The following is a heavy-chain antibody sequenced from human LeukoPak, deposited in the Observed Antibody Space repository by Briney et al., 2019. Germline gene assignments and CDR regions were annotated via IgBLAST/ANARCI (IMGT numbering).Heavy chain of an antibody. CDR1: GLTFSSYA. J-gene: IGHJ4*02. CDR3: AKDLELRFLEWLRPFDY. V-gene: IGHV3-23*01. D-gene: IGHD3-3*01. CDR2: ISGSGGST. Sequence: GGSLRLSCAASGLTFSSYAMSWVRQAPGKGLEWVSAISGSGGSTYYADSVKGRFTISRDNSKNTLYLQMNSLRAEDTAVYYCAKDLELRFLEWLRPFDYWGQGTLVTVSS.